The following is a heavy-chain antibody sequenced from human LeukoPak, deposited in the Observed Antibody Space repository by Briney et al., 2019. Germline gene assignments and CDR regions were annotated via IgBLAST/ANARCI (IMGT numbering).Heavy chain of an antibody. D-gene: IGHD5-12*01. CDR3: ARDGLLYSGYDYXPDYYGMDV. CDR2: IYTSGST. V-gene: IGHV4-4*07. J-gene: IGHJ6*02. CDR1: GGSISSYY. Sequence: SETLSLTCTVSGGSISSYYWSWIRQPAGKGLEWIGRIYTSGSTNYNPSLKSRVTMSVDTSKNQFSLKLSSVTAADTAVYYCARDGLLYSGYDYXPDYYGMDVWGQGTTVTVX.